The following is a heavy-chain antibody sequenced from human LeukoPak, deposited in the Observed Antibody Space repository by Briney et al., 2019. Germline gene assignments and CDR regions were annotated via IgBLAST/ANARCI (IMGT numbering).Heavy chain of an antibody. V-gene: IGHV4-59*01. J-gene: IGHJ4*02. D-gene: IGHD3-22*01. CDR2: IYYSGST. CDR3: ARAQRTHYYDSSGYYYFDY. Sequence: SETLSLTCTVSGGSISSYYWSWILQPPGKGLEWIGYIYYSGSTNYNPSLKSRVTISVDTSKNQFSLKLSSVTAADTAVYYCARAQRTHYYDSSGYYYFDYWGQGTLVTVSS. CDR1: GGSISSYY.